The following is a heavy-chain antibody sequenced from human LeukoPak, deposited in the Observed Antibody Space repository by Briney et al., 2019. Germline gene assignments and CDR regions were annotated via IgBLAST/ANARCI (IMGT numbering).Heavy chain of an antibody. Sequence: PGGSLRLSCAASGFTFSNYPMHWVRQAPGKGLEWVAVVSYDGSKYYADSVKGRFTISRDNSKNTLYLQMSSLRAEDTAVYYCAKDLNRGLPDYWGQGTLVTVSS. CDR1: GFTFSNYP. J-gene: IGHJ4*02. CDR2: VSYDGSK. D-gene: IGHD2-21*01. V-gene: IGHV3-30*04. CDR3: AKDLNRGLPDY.